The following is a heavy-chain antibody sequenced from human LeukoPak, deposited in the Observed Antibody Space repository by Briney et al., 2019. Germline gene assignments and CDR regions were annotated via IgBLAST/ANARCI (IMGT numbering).Heavy chain of an antibody. V-gene: IGHV3-23*01. CDR1: GFTFSSYA. D-gene: IGHD4-17*01. CDR2: ISGSDGST. Sequence: GGSLRPSCAASGFTFSSYAMSWVRQAPGKGLEWVSAISGSDGSTYYAASVKGRFTISRDNSKNTLYLQMNSLRAEDTAIYYCAKDPRRVTTVTTFYFGYWGQGTLVTVSS. J-gene: IGHJ4*02. CDR3: AKDPRRVTTVTTFYFGY.